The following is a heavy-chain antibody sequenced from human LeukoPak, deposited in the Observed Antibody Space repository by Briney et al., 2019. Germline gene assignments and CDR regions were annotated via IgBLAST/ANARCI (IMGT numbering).Heavy chain of an antibody. CDR1: GYIFTNYY. J-gene: IGHJ4*02. D-gene: IGHD3-3*01. Sequence: ASVKVSCKASGYIFTNYYIHWVRQAPGQGLEWMGIINTSGGSTSSAQKFQGRLTMTSDTSTSTVYMELSSLRSEDTALYYCARDVFWSGSLSPIEYWGQGTLVTVSS. CDR3: ARDVFWSGSLSPIEY. V-gene: IGHV1-46*01. CDR2: INTSGGST.